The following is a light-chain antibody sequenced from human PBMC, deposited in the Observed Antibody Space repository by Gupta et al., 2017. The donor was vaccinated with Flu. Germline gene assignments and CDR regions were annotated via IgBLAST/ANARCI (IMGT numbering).Light chain of an antibody. J-gene: IGLJ3*02. CDR3: EDWDASMNRWG. CDR1: SSNIGSNT. CDR2: MNN. Sequence: RVTISCSGSSSNIGSNTVNWYQQLHGTAPKRRSLMNNQRPSGVPDRFSGSKAGTSASPATXGXQSEDEXDDYCEDWDASMNRWGFGGGTKLTVL. V-gene: IGLV1-44*01.